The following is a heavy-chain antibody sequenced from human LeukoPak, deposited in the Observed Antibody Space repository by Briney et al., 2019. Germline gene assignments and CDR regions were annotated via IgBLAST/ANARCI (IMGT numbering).Heavy chain of an antibody. CDR3: ARVTYGSGTYGAFDY. V-gene: IGHV3-30*02. Sequence: PGGSLRLSCAASGFTFSSYGMHWVRQAPGKGLEWVAFIRYDGSNKYFADSVKGRFTISRDSSKNTLYLQMNSLRAEDTAVYYCARVTYGSGTYGAFDYWGQGTLVTVSS. CDR2: IRYDGSNK. CDR1: GFTFSSYG. D-gene: IGHD3-10*01. J-gene: IGHJ4*02.